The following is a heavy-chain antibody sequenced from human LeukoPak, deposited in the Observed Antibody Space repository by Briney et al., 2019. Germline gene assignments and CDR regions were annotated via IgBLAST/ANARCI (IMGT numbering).Heavy chain of an antibody. CDR3: AKDLLEDSSGYYGGDY. D-gene: IGHD3-22*01. Sequence: GGSLRLSCAASGFTFSSYAMSWVRQAPGKGLGWVSAISGSGGSTYYADSVKGRFTISRDNSKSTLHLQMNSLRAEDTAVYYCAKDLLEDSSGYYGGDYWGQGTLVTVSS. J-gene: IGHJ4*02. CDR2: ISGSGGST. CDR1: GFTFSSYA. V-gene: IGHV3-23*01.